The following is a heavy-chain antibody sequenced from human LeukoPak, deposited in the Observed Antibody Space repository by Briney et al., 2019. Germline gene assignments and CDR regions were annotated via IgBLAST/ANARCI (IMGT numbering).Heavy chain of an antibody. CDR1: GYTFTSYD. Sequence: ASVKVSCKASGYTFTSYDINWVRQATGQGLEWMGGFDPEDGETIYAQKFQGRVTMTEDTSTDTAYMELSSLRSEDTAVYYCATAGWELKGIYFDYWGQGTLVTVSS. D-gene: IGHD1-26*01. CDR3: ATAGWELKGIYFDY. J-gene: IGHJ4*02. CDR2: FDPEDGET. V-gene: IGHV1-24*01.